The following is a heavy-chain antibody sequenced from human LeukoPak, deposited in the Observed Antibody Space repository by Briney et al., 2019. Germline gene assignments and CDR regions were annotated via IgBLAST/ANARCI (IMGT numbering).Heavy chain of an antibody. CDR2: ISSDSKSI. J-gene: IGHJ4*02. Sequence: PGGSLRLSSAASGFIFSSFTMNWVRQAPGKGLEWVSSISSDSKSIYYADSVKGRFIISRDNAKNSLFLQMDSLRAEDTALYYCTRGSYGDYGYWGQGTLVTVSS. V-gene: IGHV3-21*01. D-gene: IGHD4-17*01. CDR1: GFIFSSFT. CDR3: TRGSYGDYGY.